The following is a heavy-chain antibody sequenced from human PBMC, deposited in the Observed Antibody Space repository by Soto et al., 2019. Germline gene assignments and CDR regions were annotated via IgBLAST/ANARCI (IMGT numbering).Heavy chain of an antibody. CDR1: GFTFNSYA. V-gene: IGHV3-30-3*01. CDR3: ARGAAAGRDAFDI. CDR2: ISYDGSNK. J-gene: IGHJ3*02. Sequence: PGGSLRLSCAASGFTFNSYAMHWVRQAPGKGLEWVAVISYDGSNKYYADSVKGRFTISRDNSKNTLYLQMNSLRAEDTAVYYCARGAAAGRDAFDIWGQGTMVTVSS. D-gene: IGHD6-13*01.